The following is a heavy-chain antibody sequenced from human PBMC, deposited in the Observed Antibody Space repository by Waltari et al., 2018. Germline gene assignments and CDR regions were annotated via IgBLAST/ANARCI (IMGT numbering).Heavy chain of an antibody. Sequence: QVQLVQSGAEVKKPGSSVKVSCKASGGTFSSYAISWVRQAPGQGLEWMGGIIPIVGTANYAQKFQGRVTITADESTSTAYMELSSLRSEDTAVYYCARDTSSTVTSFVYYGMDVWGQGTTVTVSS. CDR3: ARDTSSTVTSFVYYGMDV. V-gene: IGHV1-69*12. CDR2: IIPIVGTA. J-gene: IGHJ6*02. D-gene: IGHD4-17*01. CDR1: GGTFSSYA.